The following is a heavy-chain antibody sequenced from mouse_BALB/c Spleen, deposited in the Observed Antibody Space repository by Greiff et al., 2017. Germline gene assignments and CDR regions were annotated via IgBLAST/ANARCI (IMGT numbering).Heavy chain of an antibody. CDR2: ISDGGSYT. J-gene: IGHJ2*01. Sequence: EVMLVESGGGLVKPGGSLKLSCAASGFTFSDYYMYWVRQTPEKRLEWVATISDGGSYTYYPDSVKGRFTISRDNAKNNLYLQMSSLKSEDTAMYYCAREGKDYWGQGTTLTVSS. CDR3: AREGKDY. V-gene: IGHV5-4*02. CDR1: GFTFSDYY. D-gene: IGHD2-1*01.